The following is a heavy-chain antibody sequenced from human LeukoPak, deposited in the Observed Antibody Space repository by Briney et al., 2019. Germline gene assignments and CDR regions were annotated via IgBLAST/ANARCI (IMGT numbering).Heavy chain of an antibody. Sequence: SETLSLTCAVYGGSFSGYYWSWIRQPPGKGLEWIGEINHSGSTNYNPSLKSRVTISVDTSKNQFSLKLSAVTAADTAVYYCASRQLWLRRGWFDPWGQGTLVTVSS. D-gene: IGHD5-18*01. CDR3: ASRQLWLRRGWFDP. V-gene: IGHV4-34*01. CDR2: INHSGST. J-gene: IGHJ5*02. CDR1: GGSFSGYY.